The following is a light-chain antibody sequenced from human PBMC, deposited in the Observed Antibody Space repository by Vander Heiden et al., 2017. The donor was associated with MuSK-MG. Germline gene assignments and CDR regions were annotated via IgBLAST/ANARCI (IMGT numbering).Light chain of an antibody. J-gene: IGKJ2*01. V-gene: IGKV4-1*01. CDR3: QQYDSPPYT. CDR1: QSGLYNSNNKNY. Sequence: IVVAQAPVSLAFSSGQEATINCQSSQSGLYNSNNKNYLAWYQQKPGQPPKLLIYWASTRESGVPDRFSGSGSGTAFTLTISSLHAEDVAVYYCQQYDSPPYTFGQGTKVEIK. CDR2: WAS.